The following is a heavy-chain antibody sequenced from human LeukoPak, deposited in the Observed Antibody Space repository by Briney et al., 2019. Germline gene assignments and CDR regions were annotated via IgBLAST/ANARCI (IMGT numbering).Heavy chain of an antibody. V-gene: IGHV1-2*02. Sequence: ASVKVSCKASGYTFTGYYMHWVRQAPGQGLEWMGWINPNSGGTNYAQKFQGRVTMTRDTSISTAYMELSRLRSDDTAVYYCARDGRIAADPHEKAWFDPWGQGTLVTVSS. CDR2: INPNSGGT. J-gene: IGHJ5*02. CDR3: ARDGRIAADPHEKAWFDP. D-gene: IGHD6-13*01. CDR1: GYTFTGYY.